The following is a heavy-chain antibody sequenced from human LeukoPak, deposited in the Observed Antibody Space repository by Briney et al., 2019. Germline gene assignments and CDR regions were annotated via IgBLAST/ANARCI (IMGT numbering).Heavy chain of an antibody. Sequence: SETLSLTCTVSGGSISSYYWSWIRQPPGKGLEWIGYIYYSGSTNYNPSLKSRVTISVDTSKNQFSLKLGSVTAADTAVYYCAGTCYYGSGSDYWGQGTLVTVSS. J-gene: IGHJ4*02. CDR3: AGTCYYGSGSDY. D-gene: IGHD3-10*01. V-gene: IGHV4-59*01. CDR1: GGSISSYY. CDR2: IYYSGST.